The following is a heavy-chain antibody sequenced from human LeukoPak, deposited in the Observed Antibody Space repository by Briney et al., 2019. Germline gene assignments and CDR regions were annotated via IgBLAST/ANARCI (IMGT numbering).Heavy chain of an antibody. CDR2: IYYSGST. D-gene: IGHD2-2*02. CDR1: GGSISSGDYY. CDR3: ARESRDCSGTSCYNAYNFDY. J-gene: IGHJ4*02. Sequence: SQTLSLTCTVSGGSISSGDYYWSWIRQPPGKGLEWIGYIYYSGSTYYNPPLKSRVTISVDTSKNQFSLKLSSVTAADTAVCYCARESRDCSGTSCYNAYNFDYWGQGTLVTVSS. V-gene: IGHV4-30-4*01.